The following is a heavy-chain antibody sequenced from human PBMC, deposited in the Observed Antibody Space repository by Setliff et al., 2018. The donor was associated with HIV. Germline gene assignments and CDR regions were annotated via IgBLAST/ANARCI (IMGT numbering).Heavy chain of an antibody. Sequence: GGSLRLSCAVSGFSLGNAWMSWVRQTPGKRLEWVGRIKSKTDGGTTDYAAPVKGRFTISRDDSKSIAYLQMNSLKTEDTAVYYCARGVPAVTGYHFDYWGQGTLVTVSS. V-gene: IGHV3-15*01. CDR2: IKSKTDGGTT. J-gene: IGHJ4*02. CDR1: GFSLGNAW. CDR3: ARGVPAVTGYHFDY. D-gene: IGHD6-19*01.